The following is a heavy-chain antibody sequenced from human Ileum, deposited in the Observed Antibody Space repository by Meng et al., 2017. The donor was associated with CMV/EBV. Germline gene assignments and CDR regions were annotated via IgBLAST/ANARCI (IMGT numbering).Heavy chain of an antibody. CDR2: IYYSGST. CDR1: GGSISSSSYY. V-gene: IGHV4-39*01. D-gene: IGHD3-10*01. Sequence: SETLSLTCTVSGGSISSSSYYWGWIHQPPGKGLEWIGSIYYSGSTYYNPSLKSRVTISVDTSKNQFSLKLSSVTAADTAVYYCAGPVGQYYYGSGSYAHFDYWGQGTLVTVSS. J-gene: IGHJ4*02. CDR3: AGPVGQYYYGSGSYAHFDY.